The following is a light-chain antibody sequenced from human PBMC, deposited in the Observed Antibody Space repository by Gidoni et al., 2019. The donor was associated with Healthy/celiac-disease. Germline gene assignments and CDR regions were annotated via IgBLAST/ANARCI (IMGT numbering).Light chain of an antibody. J-gene: IGKJ4*01. Sequence: AIRITQYPSSLSASTGDRVTITCRASQGISSYLAWYQQKPGKAPKLLIYAASTLQSGVPSRFSGSGSGTDFTLTISCLQSEDFATYYCQQYYSYPPDFGGGTKVEIK. CDR2: AAS. V-gene: IGKV1-8*01. CDR3: QQYYSYPPD. CDR1: QGISSY.